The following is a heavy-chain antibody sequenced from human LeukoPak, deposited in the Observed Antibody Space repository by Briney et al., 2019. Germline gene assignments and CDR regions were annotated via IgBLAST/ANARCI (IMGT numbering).Heavy chain of an antibody. V-gene: IGHV3-30-3*01. J-gene: IGHJ6*02. CDR1: RFTLSSYA. CDR2: ISYDGSNK. D-gene: IGHD3-3*01. CDR3: ARDFKVVLRFLEWLSVGMDV. Sequence: GGSLRLSCAASRFTLSSYAMHWVRQAPGKGLEWVAVISYDGSNKYYADSVKGRFTISRDNSKNTLYLQMNSLRAEDTAVYYCARDFKVVLRFLEWLSVGMDVWGQGTTVTVSS.